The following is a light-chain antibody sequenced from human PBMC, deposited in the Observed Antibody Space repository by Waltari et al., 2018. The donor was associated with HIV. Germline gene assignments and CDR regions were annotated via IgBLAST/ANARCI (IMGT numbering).Light chain of an antibody. Sequence: QSVLTQPPSMSAAPGQKVTISCSGSNSNIGDNYVSWYQQVPGTAPELPSYENNKRPSGISDRFSGSRSGTSATLGITGLQTGDEADYYCATWDNRLSAWVFGGGTKLTVL. V-gene: IGLV1-51*02. CDR1: NSNIGDNY. CDR3: ATWDNRLSAWV. CDR2: ENN. J-gene: IGLJ3*02.